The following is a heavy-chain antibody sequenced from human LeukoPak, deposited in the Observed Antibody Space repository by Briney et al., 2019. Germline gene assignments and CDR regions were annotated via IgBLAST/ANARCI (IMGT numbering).Heavy chain of an antibody. CDR3: ASRYDSSGYYDY. V-gene: IGHV4-34*01. J-gene: IGHJ4*02. D-gene: IGHD3-22*01. CDR1: GGSFSGSY. CDR2: INHSGST. Sequence: SSETLSLTGAVYGGSFSGSYWSWIRQPPGKGLGWIGEINHSGSTNYNPSLKSRVTISVDTSKNQFSLKQSSVTAADTAVYYCASRYDSSGYYDYWGQGTLVTVSS.